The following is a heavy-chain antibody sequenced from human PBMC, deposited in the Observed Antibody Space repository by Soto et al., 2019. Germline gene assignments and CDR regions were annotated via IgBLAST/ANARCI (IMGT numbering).Heavy chain of an antibody. D-gene: IGHD2-15*01. V-gene: IGHV4-4*02. CDR2: IYHSGST. J-gene: IGHJ6*02. CDR1: GGSISSSNW. CDR3: AKDQGCSGGSCYLRYYYYYGMDV. Sequence: PSETLSLTCAVSGGSISSSNWWSWVRQPPGKGLEWIGEIYHSGSTNYNPSLKSRVTISVDKSKNQFSLKLSSVTAADTAVYYCAKDQGCSGGSCYLRYYYYYGMDVWGQGTTVTVSS.